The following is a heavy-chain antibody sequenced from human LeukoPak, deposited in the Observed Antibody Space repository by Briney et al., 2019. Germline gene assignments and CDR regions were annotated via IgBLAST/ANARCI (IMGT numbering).Heavy chain of an antibody. D-gene: IGHD3-22*01. CDR3: ARSRLNDY. CDR2: ISGSGSAK. Sequence: PGGSLRLSCAASGFTFSSYEMNWVRQAPGKGLEWVSCISGSGSAKSYADSVKGRFTISRDNAKNSLFLQMNSLRAEDTAVYYCARSRLNDYWGQGTLVTVSS. CDR1: GFTFSSYE. V-gene: IGHV3-48*03. J-gene: IGHJ4*02.